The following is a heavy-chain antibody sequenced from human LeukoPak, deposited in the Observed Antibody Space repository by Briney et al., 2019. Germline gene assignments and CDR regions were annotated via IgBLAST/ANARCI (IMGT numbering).Heavy chain of an antibody. CDR3: ARVTYYYDSREDYGMDV. J-gene: IGHJ6*02. CDR2: IKQDGSEK. Sequence: GESLRLSCAASGFTFSSYWMSWVRQAPGKGLEWVANIKQDGSEKYYVDSVKGRFTISRDNAKNSLYLQMNSLRAEDTAVYYCARVTYYYDSREDYGMDVWGQGTTVTVSS. D-gene: IGHD3-22*01. CDR1: GFTFSSYW. V-gene: IGHV3-7*01.